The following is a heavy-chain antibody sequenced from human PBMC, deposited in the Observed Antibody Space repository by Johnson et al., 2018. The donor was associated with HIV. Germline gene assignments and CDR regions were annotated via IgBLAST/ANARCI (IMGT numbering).Heavy chain of an antibody. J-gene: IGHJ3*02. CDR3: AKDNYYYDSSGYYPDAFDI. V-gene: IGHV3-15*01. Sequence: VQLVESGGGLVKPGGSLRLSCAASGFTFSNAWMSWVRQAPGKGLEWVGRIKSKTDGGTTDYAAPVKGRFTISRDDSKNTLYLQMNSLRAEDTAVYYCAKDNYYYDSSGYYPDAFDIWGQGTMVTVSS. D-gene: IGHD3-22*01. CDR1: GFTFSNAW. CDR2: IKSKTDGGTT.